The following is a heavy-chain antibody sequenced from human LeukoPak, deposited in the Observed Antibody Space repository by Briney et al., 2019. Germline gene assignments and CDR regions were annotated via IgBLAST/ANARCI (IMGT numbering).Heavy chain of an antibody. CDR3: ARAAYDFWSGYNYYYYGMDV. V-gene: IGHV1-69*13. J-gene: IGHJ6*02. CDR2: IIPIFGTA. D-gene: IGHD3-3*01. CDR1: GGTFSSYA. Sequence: GASVKVSCKASGGTFSSYAISWVRQAPGQGLEWMGGIIPIFGTANYAQKFQGRVTITADESTSTAYMELSSLRSEDTAVYYCARAAYDFWSGYNYYYYGMDVWGQGTTVTVSS.